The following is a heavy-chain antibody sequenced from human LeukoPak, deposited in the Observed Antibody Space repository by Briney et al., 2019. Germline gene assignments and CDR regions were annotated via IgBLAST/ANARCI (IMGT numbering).Heavy chain of an antibody. D-gene: IGHD1-26*01. CDR3: TTAVGATEDFDY. CDR2: IKRKTEGGTT. J-gene: IGHJ4*02. CDR1: GFTFSNAW. Sequence: PGGSLRLSCAAFGFTFSNAWMSWVRQAPGKGLEWVGRIKRKTEGGTTNYAAPVKGRFSISRDDSKTRLYLQMNSLKIEDTAVYYCTTAVGATEDFDYWGQGTLVTVSS. V-gene: IGHV3-15*01.